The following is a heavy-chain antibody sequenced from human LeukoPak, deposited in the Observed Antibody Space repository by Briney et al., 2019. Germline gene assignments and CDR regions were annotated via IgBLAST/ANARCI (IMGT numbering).Heavy chain of an antibody. CDR2: IYYSGST. CDR3: ARDRVWSGYWEYYYYYMDV. J-gene: IGHJ6*03. D-gene: IGHD3-3*01. Sequence: PSETLSLTCTVSGGSISSSSYYWGWIRQPPGKGLEWIGSIYYSGSTYYNPSLKSRVTISVDTSKNQFSLKLSSVTAADTAVYYCARDRVWSGYWEYYYYYMDVWGKGTTVTVSS. CDR1: GGSISSSSYY. V-gene: IGHV4-39*07.